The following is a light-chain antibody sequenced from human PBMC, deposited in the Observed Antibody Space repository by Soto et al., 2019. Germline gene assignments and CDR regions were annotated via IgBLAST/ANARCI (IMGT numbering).Light chain of an antibody. V-gene: IGKV3-15*01. J-gene: IGKJ2*01. CDR1: QSVSSN. Sequence: EIVMTQSPATLAVSPGERAALSCRASQSVSSNFAWYPQKPGQAPRLLIYGASSRATGTPARFSGSGSGTEFTLTISSLQSEDFAVYYCQQYNNWPYTFGLGTKLEMK. CDR3: QQYNNWPYT. CDR2: GAS.